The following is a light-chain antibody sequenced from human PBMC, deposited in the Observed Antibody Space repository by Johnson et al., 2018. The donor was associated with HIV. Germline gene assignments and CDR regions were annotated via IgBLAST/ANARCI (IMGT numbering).Light chain of an antibody. CDR1: SSNIGNNY. V-gene: IGLV1-51*01. CDR3: GTWDNIRYVFV. CDR2: DNN. Sequence: QSVLTQPPSVSAAPGQKVTISCSGSSSNIGNNYVSWYQQLPGTAPKLLIYDNNKRPSGIPDRFSGSKSGTSATLGITALQTGDEADYYCGTWDNIRYVFVFGSGTKVTVL. J-gene: IGLJ1*01.